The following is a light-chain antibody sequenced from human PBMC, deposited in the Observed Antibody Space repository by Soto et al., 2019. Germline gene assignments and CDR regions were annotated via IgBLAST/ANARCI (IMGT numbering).Light chain of an antibody. Sequence: QSVLTQPPSVSGAPGQRVTISCTGSSSNIGAGYDVHWYQQLPGTAPKLLIYGNSNRPSGVPDRFSGSKSGTSASLAISGLQADDEAEYDCQSYDSSRSEGVFGGGTKLTVL. CDR1: SSNIGAGYD. CDR2: GNS. V-gene: IGLV1-40*01. J-gene: IGLJ2*01. CDR3: QSYDSSRSEGV.